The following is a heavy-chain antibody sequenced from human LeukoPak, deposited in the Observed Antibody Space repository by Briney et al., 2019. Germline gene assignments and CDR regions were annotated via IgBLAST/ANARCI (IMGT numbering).Heavy chain of an antibody. CDR1: GGTFSSYA. CDR3: AKSGAYDYSYNWFNP. CDR2: IIPILGIA. Sequence: SVKVSCKASGGTFSSYAISWVRQAPGQGLEWMGRIIPILGIANYAQKFQGRVTITADKSTSTAYMELSSLRSEDTAVYYCAKSGAYDYSYNWFNPWGQGTLVTVSS. V-gene: IGHV1-69*04. D-gene: IGHD3-16*01. J-gene: IGHJ5*02.